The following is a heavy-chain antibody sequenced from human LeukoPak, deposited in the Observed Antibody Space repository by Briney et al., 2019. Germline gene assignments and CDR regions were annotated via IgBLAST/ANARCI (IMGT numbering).Heavy chain of an antibody. CDR2: IRYDGSNK. CDR1: GFTFSSYG. Sequence: GGSLRLSCAASGFTFSSYGMHWVRQAPGKGLEWVAFIRYDGSNKYYADSVQGRFIISRDNARNSLYLQMNSLRAEDTAVYYCARENREPSSRAFDYWGQGTLVTVSS. V-gene: IGHV3-30*02. CDR3: ARENREPSSRAFDY. D-gene: IGHD1-26*01. J-gene: IGHJ4*02.